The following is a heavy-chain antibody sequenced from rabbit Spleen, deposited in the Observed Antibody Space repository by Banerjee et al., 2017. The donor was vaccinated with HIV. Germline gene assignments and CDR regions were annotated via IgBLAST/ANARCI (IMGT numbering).Heavy chain of an antibody. CDR3: ARDTGTSFSTYGMDL. V-gene: IGHV1S40*01. D-gene: IGHD8-1*01. CDR2: TAAGRSAFT. CDR1: GFSFSGNDY. J-gene: IGHJ6*01. Sequence: QSLEESGGDLVKPEGSLTLTCTASGFSFSGNDYMCWVHQAPGKGLEWIACTAAGRSAFTYYASWAKGRFTCSKASSTTVTLQMTSLTAADTATYFCARDTGTSFSTYGMDLWGPGTLVTVS.